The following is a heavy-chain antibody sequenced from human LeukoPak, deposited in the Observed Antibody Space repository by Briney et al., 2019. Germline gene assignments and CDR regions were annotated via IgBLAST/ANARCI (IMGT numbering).Heavy chain of an antibody. V-gene: IGHV3-30*04. CDR3: AKVKEGKPNLRLRLLFDY. J-gene: IGHJ4*02. CDR1: GFTFSSYA. D-gene: IGHD4-17*01. Sequence: PGGSLRLSCAASGFTFSSYAMHWVRQAPGKGLEWVAVISYDGSNKYYADSVKGRFTISRDNSKNTLYLQMNSLRAEDTAVYYCAKVKEGKPNLRLRLLFDYWGQGTLVTVSS. CDR2: ISYDGSNK.